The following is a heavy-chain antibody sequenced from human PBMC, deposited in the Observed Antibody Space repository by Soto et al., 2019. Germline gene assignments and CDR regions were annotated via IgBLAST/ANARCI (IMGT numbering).Heavy chain of an antibody. CDR2: VYYSGSA. V-gene: IGHV4-59*01. Sequence: SQTLSLTCNVSGGSIRSYYWNWIRQPPGKTLEWIGDVYYSGSANYNPSLKSRVTISVDMSRNQFSLKLNSVTAADTAVYYCARGSMVRGPTPFDYWGQGTLVTVSS. D-gene: IGHD3-10*01. CDR3: ARGSMVRGPTPFDY. CDR1: GGSIRSYY. J-gene: IGHJ4*02.